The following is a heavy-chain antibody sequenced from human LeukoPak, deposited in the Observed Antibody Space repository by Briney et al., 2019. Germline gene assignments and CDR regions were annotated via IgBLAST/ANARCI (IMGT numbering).Heavy chain of an antibody. Sequence: PGGSLRLSCAASGFTFSSYAMSWVRQAPGKGLEWVSAISGSGGSTYYADSVKGRFTISRDNSKNTLYLQMNSLRAEDTAVYYCAKWSSESLWFGEPIMSYWGQGTLVTVSS. V-gene: IGHV3-23*01. D-gene: IGHD3-10*01. J-gene: IGHJ4*02. CDR3: AKWSSESLWFGEPIMSY. CDR2: ISGSGGST. CDR1: GFTFSSYA.